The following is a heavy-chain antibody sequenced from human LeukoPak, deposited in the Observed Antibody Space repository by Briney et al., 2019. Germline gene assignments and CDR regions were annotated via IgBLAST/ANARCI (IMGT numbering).Heavy chain of an antibody. CDR1: GYTFTGYY. D-gene: IGHD3-10*01. CDR2: INPNSGGT. J-gene: IGHJ5*02. Sequence: ASVKVSCKASGYTFTGYYMHWVRQAPGQGLEWMGWINPNSGGTNYAQKFQGRVTMTRDTSISTAYMELSRLRSDDTAVYYCARDRGGITMVRNRQTNWFDPWGQGTLVTVSS. CDR3: ARDRGGITMVRNRQTNWFDP. V-gene: IGHV1-2*02.